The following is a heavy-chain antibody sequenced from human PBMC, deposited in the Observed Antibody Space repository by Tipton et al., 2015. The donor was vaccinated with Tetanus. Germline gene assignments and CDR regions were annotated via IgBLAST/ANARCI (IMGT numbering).Heavy chain of an antibody. CDR2: IWYDGSDK. Sequence: SLRLSCAASGFTFSSYGMHWVRQAPGKGLEWVSVIWYDGSDKYYADSVKGRFTISRDNSKNTLYLQMNSLRVEDTAVYYCARVPGVLWGQGTTVIVSS. CDR3: ARVPGVL. D-gene: IGHD2-8*01. V-gene: IGHV3-33*01. CDR1: GFTFSSYG. J-gene: IGHJ6*02.